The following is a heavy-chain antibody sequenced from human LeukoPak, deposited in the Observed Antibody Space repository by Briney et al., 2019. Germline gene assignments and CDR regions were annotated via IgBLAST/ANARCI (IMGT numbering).Heavy chain of an antibody. CDR1: GFTFSSYA. J-gene: IGHJ4*02. CDR3: AKSSSGWYGSFDY. CDR2: ISGSGGST. V-gene: IGHV3-23*01. Sequence: PGGSLRLSCAASGFTFSSYAMSRVRQAPGKGLEWVSAISGSGGSTYYADSVKGRFTISRDNSKNTPYLQMNSLRAEDTAVYYCAKSSSGWYGSFDYWGQGTLVTVSS. D-gene: IGHD6-19*01.